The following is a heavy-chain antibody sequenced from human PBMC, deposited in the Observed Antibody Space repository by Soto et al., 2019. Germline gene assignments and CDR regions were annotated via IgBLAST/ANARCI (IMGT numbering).Heavy chain of an antibody. D-gene: IGHD3-10*01. V-gene: IGHV3-72*01. Sequence: EVQLVESGGGLVQPGGSLRLSCAASGFTFSDHYMEWVRQAPGKGLEWVGRSKNKADSYNTDYAVSVKGRFTISRDGSKNSLFLQMNSLKTEDTAVYDCTVWGSGNDFGAAWGQGILVTVSS. CDR3: TVWGSGNDFGAA. J-gene: IGHJ4*02. CDR2: SKNKADSYNT. CDR1: GFTFSDHY.